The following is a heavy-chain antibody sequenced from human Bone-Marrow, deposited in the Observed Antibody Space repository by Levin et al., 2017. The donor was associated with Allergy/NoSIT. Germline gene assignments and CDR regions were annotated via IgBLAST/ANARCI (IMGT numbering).Heavy chain of an antibody. CDR1: GFTVYNNY. J-gene: IGHJ4*02. CDR2: IYSGGTT. V-gene: IGHV3-66*01. Sequence: GGSLRLSCAVSGFTVYNNYMGWVRQAPGKGLEWVSLIYSGGTTQYADSVKGRFTISRDSSKNTLYLQMNSLTPEDTAMYYCARNVPLTANGYWGQGTLVTVSS. D-gene: IGHD2-8*01. CDR3: ARNVPLTANGY.